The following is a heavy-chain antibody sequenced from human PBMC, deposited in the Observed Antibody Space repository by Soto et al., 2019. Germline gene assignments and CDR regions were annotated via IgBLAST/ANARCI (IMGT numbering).Heavy chain of an antibody. CDR3: DGSGSYYNLGYYYGMDV. D-gene: IGHD3-10*01. Sequence: SETLSLTCTVSGGSISSSSYYWGWIRQPPGKGLEWIGSIYYSGSTYYNPSLKSRVTISVDTSKKQFSLKLSSVTAADTAVYYCDGSGSYYNLGYYYGMDVWGQGTTVT. CDR2: IYYSGST. J-gene: IGHJ6*02. V-gene: IGHV4-39*01. CDR1: GGSISSSSYY.